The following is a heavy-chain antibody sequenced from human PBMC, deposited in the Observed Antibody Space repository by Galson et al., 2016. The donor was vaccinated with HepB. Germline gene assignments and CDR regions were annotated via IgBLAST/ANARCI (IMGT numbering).Heavy chain of an antibody. CDR2: INGGNGDT. D-gene: IGHD3-3*01. V-gene: IGHV1-3*01. J-gene: IGHJ5*02. CDR3: ARAPGRRTVRRKGLRLKEEWGESTPINRFDP. CDR1: GYIFSNFP. Sequence: SVEVSCKASGYIFSNFPMHWVRQAPGQRLEWMGWINGGNGDTRYSQKFQGRITITRDTSATTVYLELSSLTSEDTAVYYCARAPGRRTVRRKGLRLKEEWGESTPINRFDPWGQGTLVTVSS.